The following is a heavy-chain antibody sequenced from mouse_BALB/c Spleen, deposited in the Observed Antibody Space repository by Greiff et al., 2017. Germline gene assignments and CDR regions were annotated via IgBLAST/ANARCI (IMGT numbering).Heavy chain of an antibody. Sequence: VQLQQSGPELVKPGASVRISCKASGYTFTSYYIHWVKQRPGQGLEWIGWIYPGNVNTKYNEKFKGKATLTADKSSSTAYMQLSSLTSEDSAVYFCARAGDRSFAYWGQGTLVTVSA. CDR1: GYTFTSYY. D-gene: IGHD2-14*01. CDR3: ARAGDRSFAY. CDR2: IYPGNVNT. J-gene: IGHJ3*01. V-gene: IGHV1S56*01.